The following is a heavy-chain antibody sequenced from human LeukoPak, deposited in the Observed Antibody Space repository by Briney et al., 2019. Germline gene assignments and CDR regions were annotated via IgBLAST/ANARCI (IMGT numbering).Heavy chain of an antibody. V-gene: IGHV1-18*01. CDR1: GYTFTSYD. CDR3: ARGGYYDSSEAVDY. D-gene: IGHD3-22*01. J-gene: IGHJ4*02. CDR2: ISAYNGNT. Sequence: ASVKVSCKASGYTFTSYDINWVRQATGQGLEWMGWISAYNGNTNYAQKLQGRVTMTTDTSTSTAYMELRSLRSDDTAVYYCARGGYYDSSEAVDYWGQGTLVTVSS.